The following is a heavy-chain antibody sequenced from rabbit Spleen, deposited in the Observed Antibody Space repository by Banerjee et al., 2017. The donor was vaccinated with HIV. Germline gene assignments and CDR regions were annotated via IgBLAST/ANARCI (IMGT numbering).Heavy chain of an antibody. CDR1: GFSFSSSSY. J-gene: IGHJ6*01. CDR2: IDTGSSGFT. D-gene: IGHD1-1*01. V-gene: IGHV1S45*01. Sequence: QERLVESGGGLVKPEGSLTLTCTASGFSFSSSSYMCWVRQAPGKGLEWIACIDTGSSGFTYFATWAKGRFTCSKTSSTTVTLQMTRLTAADTATYFCARDTSSSFSSYGMDLWGPGTLVTVS. CDR3: ARDTSSSFSSYGMDL.